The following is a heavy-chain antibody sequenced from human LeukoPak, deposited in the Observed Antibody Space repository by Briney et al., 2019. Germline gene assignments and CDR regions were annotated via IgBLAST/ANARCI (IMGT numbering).Heavy chain of an antibody. Sequence: GGSLRLSCAASKFTFSNSAMHWVRQAPGKGLEWVAFIRSDGSNNYYADSVKGRFTISRDNAKNTLYLQMNSLRSDDTAVYYCAKDPSSGWYFPTGFYFDYWGQGILVTVSS. CDR1: KFTFSNSA. D-gene: IGHD6-19*01. V-gene: IGHV3-30*02. CDR3: AKDPSSGWYFPTGFYFDY. J-gene: IGHJ4*02. CDR2: IRSDGSNN.